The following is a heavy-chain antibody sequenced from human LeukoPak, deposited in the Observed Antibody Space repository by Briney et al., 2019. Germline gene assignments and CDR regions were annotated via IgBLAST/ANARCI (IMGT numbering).Heavy chain of an antibody. V-gene: IGHV4-61*02. J-gene: IGHJ2*01. CDR3: ARDGRSSGTYPSYWYFDL. CDR2: IYSTGST. CDR1: VYPLSNDRDS. Sequence: PSQTLSLTCSVPVYPLSNDRDSSSWIRQPAGKGLEWIVRIYSTGSTNYNPSLKSRVTISVDTSENQFSLKLSSVTAADTALYYCARDGRSSGTYPSYWYFDLWGRGTRVSVS. D-gene: IGHD1-26*01.